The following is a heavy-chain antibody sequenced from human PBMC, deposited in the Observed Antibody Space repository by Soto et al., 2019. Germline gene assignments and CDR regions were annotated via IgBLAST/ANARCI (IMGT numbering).Heavy chain of an antibody. Sequence: EVQLLESGGGLVQPGGSLRLSCAASGFTFSSYAMSWFRQAPGKGLEWVSAISGSGGSTYYADSVKGRFTISRDNSKNTLYMQMNSLRAEDTAVYYCAKDRSITGIFIWFDPWGQGTLVTVSS. V-gene: IGHV3-23*01. CDR2: ISGSGGST. CDR1: GFTFSSYA. D-gene: IGHD1-20*01. CDR3: AKDRSITGIFIWFDP. J-gene: IGHJ5*02.